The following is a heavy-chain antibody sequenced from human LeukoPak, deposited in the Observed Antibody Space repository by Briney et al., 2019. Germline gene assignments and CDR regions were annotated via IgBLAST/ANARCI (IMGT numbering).Heavy chain of an antibody. CDR1: GFTFSSYS. J-gene: IGHJ4*02. V-gene: IGHV3-48*01. CDR2: ISSSSSTI. D-gene: IGHD3-22*01. CDR3: ARDGGYYYDSSGYLDY. Sequence: PGGSLRLSCAASGFTFSSYSMNWVRQAPGKGLEWVSYISSSSSTIYYADSVKGRFTISRDNAKNSLYLQMNSLRAEDTAVYYCARDGGYYYDSSGYLDYWGQGTLVTVSS.